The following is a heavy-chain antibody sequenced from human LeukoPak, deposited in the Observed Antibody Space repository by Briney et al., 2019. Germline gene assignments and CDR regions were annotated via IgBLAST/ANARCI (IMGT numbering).Heavy chain of an antibody. CDR3: AREASGGFFDY. Sequence: GAAVKESCKASVYTFSSCYMHWVRQAPGRGLEGVGLINPTGDSANNAQNFRGRVTMTRETSTSRCCIDLSRLGNEEPAGYYCAREASGGFFDYWGRGTLVTVSS. CDR2: INPTGDSA. CDR1: VYTFSSCY. D-gene: IGHD4-23*01. J-gene: IGHJ4*02. V-gene: IGHV1-46*01.